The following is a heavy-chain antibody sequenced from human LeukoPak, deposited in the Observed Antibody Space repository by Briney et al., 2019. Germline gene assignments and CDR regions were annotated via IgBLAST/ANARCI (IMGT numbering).Heavy chain of an antibody. CDR1: GGSISSGDYY. CDR3: ARVQHYGSSGYYAFDI. CDR2: IYYSGST. Sequence: SETLSLTCTVSGGSISSGDYYWSWIRQPPGKGLEWIGYIYYSGSTNYNPSLKSRVTISVDTSKNQFSLKLSSVTAADTAVYYCARVQHYGSSGYYAFDIWGQGTMVTVSS. V-gene: IGHV4-61*08. D-gene: IGHD3-22*01. J-gene: IGHJ3*02.